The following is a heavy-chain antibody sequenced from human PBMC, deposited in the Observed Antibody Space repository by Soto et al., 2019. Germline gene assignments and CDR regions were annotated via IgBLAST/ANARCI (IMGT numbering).Heavy chain of an antibody. V-gene: IGHV1-46*01. CDR1: GYTFTSYY. D-gene: IGHD3-10*01. CDR2: INPSGGST. CDR3: ARDXPSGTDYYGSGSYGFDY. Sequence: ASVKVSCKASGYTFTSYYMHWVRQAPGQGLEWMGIINPSGGSTSYAQKFQGRVTMTRDTSTSTVYMELSSLRSEDTAVYYCARDXPSGTDYYGSGSYGFDYWGQGTLVTVSS. J-gene: IGHJ4*02.